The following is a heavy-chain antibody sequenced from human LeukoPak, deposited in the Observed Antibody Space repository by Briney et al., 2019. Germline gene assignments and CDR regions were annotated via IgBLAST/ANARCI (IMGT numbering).Heavy chain of an antibody. CDR2: IYSGGST. CDR1: GFTVSSNY. Sequence: GSLRLSCAASGFTVSSNYMSWVRQAPGKGLEWVSVIYSGGSTYYADSVKGRFTISRDNSKNTLYLQMNSLRAEDTAVYYCARVVFDGDLDYWGQGTLVTVPS. D-gene: IGHD4-17*01. CDR3: ARVVFDGDLDY. V-gene: IGHV3-53*01. J-gene: IGHJ4*02.